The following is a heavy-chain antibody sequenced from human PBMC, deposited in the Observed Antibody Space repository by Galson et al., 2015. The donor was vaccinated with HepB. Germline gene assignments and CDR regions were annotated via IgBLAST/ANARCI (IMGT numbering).Heavy chain of an antibody. J-gene: IGHJ3*02. CDR2: ISYDGSNK. D-gene: IGHD6-19*01. Sequence: SLRLSCAASGFTFSSYAMHWVRQAPGKGLEWVAVISYDGSNKYYADSVKGRFIISRDNSKNTLYLQMNSLRAEDTAVYYCAREKQWLVGGTGAFDIWGQGTMVTVSS. CDR1: GFTFSSYA. V-gene: IGHV3-30-3*01. CDR3: AREKQWLVGGTGAFDI.